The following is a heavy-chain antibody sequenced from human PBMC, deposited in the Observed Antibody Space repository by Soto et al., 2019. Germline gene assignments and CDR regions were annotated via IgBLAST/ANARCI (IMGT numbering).Heavy chain of an antibody. CDR2: INPNSGGT. CDR1: GYTFTGYY. J-gene: IGHJ6*03. V-gene: IGHV1-2*04. CDR3: ARAYSNYENDYYYMDV. D-gene: IGHD4-4*01. Sequence: ASVKVSCKASGYTFTGYYMHWVRQAPGQGLEWMGWINPNSGGTNYAQKFQGWVTMTRDTSISTAYMELSRLRSDDTAVYYCARAYSNYENDYYYMDVWGKGTTVTVSS.